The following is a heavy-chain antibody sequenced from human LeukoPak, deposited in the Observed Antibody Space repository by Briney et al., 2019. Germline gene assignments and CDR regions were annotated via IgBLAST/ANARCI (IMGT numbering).Heavy chain of an antibody. Sequence: SETLSLTCTVSGGSLSSSSYYWGWLRQPPGTGLEWLGSIYYSGSTYYNPSLKSRVTISVDTSKNQFSLKLSSVTAADTAVYYCARVSSGPLEYFDYWGQGTLVTVSS. J-gene: IGHJ4*02. CDR2: IYYSGST. CDR3: ARVSSGPLEYFDY. CDR1: GGSLSSSSYY. V-gene: IGHV4-39*01. D-gene: IGHD3-22*01.